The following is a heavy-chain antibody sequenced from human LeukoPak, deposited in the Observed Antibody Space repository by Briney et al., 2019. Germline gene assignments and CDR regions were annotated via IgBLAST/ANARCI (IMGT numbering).Heavy chain of an antibody. CDR2: TYYRSKWNN. V-gene: IGHV6-1*01. CDR1: GDSVSSKSAA. J-gene: IGHJ1*01. Sequence: SQTLSLTCAISGDSVSSKSAAWNWIRQSPSRGLEWLGRTYYRSKWNNEYAVSLKDRITINPDISKNQFSLQLNSVTPEDTAVYYCAILGPPADCWGQGTLVTVSS. CDR3: AILGPPADC. D-gene: IGHD3/OR15-3a*01.